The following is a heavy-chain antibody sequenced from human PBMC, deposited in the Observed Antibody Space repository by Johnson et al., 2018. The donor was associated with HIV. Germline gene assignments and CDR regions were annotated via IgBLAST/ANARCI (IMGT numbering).Heavy chain of an antibody. D-gene: IGHD1-14*01. Sequence: QVQLVESGGGLVQPGRSLRLSCAASGFTFRSYAMHWVRQAPGKGLEWVAVISYDGSNKYYADYVKGRFTISRDNSKNTLYLQMNSLRAEDTAVYDCARDLGVVHNLGSGVWGQGTMVTVSS. J-gene: IGHJ3*01. CDR1: GFTFRSYA. CDR3: ARDLGVVHNLGSGV. CDR2: ISYDGSNK. V-gene: IGHV3-30-3*01.